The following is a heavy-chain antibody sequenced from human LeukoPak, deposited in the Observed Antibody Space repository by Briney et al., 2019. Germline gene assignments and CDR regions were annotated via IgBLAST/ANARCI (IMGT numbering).Heavy chain of an antibody. CDR1: GFTFRAYT. Sequence: GGSLRLSCAASGFTFRAYTMHWFCQAPGKGLEWVSLFSGNGKTTYYADSVKGRFTISRDNSKNFLYLQMNSLESDDTALYYCAKEGGTMFFDSWGQGTLVTVSS. CDR2: FSGNGKTT. CDR3: AKEGGTMFFDS. J-gene: IGHJ5*01. V-gene: IGHV3-43*01. D-gene: IGHD3-3*01.